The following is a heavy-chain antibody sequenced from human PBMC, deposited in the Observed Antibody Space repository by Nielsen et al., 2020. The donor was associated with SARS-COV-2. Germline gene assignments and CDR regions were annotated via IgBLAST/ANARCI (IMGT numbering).Heavy chain of an antibody. CDR1: GFTFSNSW. CDR3: TNWNDGY. J-gene: IGHJ4*02. Sequence: GESLKLSCAASGFTFSNSWMHWVRQAPGQGLVWVSRISPDGDIVNYADSVRGRFTTSRDNAKNTLYLQMNSLRAEDTAVYFCTNWNDGYWGQGTPVTGSS. D-gene: IGHD1-1*01. V-gene: IGHV3-74*01. CDR2: ISPDGDIV.